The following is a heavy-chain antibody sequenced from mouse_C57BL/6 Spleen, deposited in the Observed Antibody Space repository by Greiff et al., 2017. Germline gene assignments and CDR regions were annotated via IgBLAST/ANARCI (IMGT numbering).Heavy chain of an antibody. CDR1: GYTFTDYE. J-gene: IGHJ3*01. D-gene: IGHD3-2*02. Sequence: QVQLQQPGTELVKPGASVTLSCKASGYTFTDYEMHWVKQTPVHGLEWIGAIDPETGGTAYNQKFKGKAILTADKSSSTAYMELRSLTSEDSAVYYCTRRLDSSGYSFAYWGQGTLVTVSA. CDR2: IDPETGGT. V-gene: IGHV1-15*01. CDR3: TRRLDSSGYSFAY.